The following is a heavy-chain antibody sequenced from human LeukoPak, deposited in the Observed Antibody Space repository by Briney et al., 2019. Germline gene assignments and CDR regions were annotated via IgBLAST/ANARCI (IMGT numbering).Heavy chain of an antibody. CDR1: GYTFTSYD. D-gene: IGHD6-13*01. CDR3: ARVGAAAGTFDY. Sequence: ASVKVSCKASGYTFTSYDINWVRQATGQGLEWMGWMNPNSGNTGYAQKFQGSVTMTRNTSISTAYMELSSLRSEDTAVYYCARVGAAAGTFDYWGQGTLVTVSS. V-gene: IGHV1-8*01. J-gene: IGHJ4*02. CDR2: MNPNSGNT.